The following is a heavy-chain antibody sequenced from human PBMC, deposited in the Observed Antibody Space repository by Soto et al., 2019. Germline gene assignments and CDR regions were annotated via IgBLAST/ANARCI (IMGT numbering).Heavy chain of an antibody. J-gene: IGHJ4*02. V-gene: IGHV3-21*01. CDR3: ARDRQSTPWYAADY. CDR1: GFTFSSYS. Sequence: GGSLRLSCEGSGFTFSSYSMNWVRQAPGKGLEWVSSISGSGGYVYYADSVKGRFTISRDNAKNSLYLQMTSLRDEDTALYYCARDRQSTPWYAADYWGQGSLVTVSS. CDR2: ISGSGGYV. D-gene: IGHD6-13*01.